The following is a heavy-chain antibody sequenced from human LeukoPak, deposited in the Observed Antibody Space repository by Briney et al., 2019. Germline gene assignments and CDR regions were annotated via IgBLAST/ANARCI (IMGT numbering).Heavy chain of an antibody. J-gene: IGHJ6*03. CDR3: AKDLYCSGGSCYSSYMDV. CDR1: GFTFSSYG. Sequence: PRRSLRLSCAASGFTFSSYGMHWGRQAPGKGLEWVAFIRYDGSNKYYADSVKGRFTISRDNSKNTLYLQMNSLRAEDTAVYYCAKDLYCSGGSCYSSYMDVWGKGTTVTVSS. V-gene: IGHV3-30*02. CDR2: IRYDGSNK. D-gene: IGHD2-15*01.